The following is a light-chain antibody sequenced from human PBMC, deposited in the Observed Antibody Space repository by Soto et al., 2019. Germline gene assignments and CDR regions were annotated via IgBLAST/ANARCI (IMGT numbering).Light chain of an antibody. CDR1: SSNIGENY. V-gene: IGLV1-51*01. J-gene: IGLJ2*01. CDR3: GSWDNSLTAGV. CDR2: DNN. Sequence: QSVLTQPPSVSAAPGQKVTISCSGSSSNIGENYVSWYQQFPGTAPKLLIYDNNKPPSGIPDRFSGSKSGTSATLGITGLQTGDEAEYHCGSWDNSLTAGVFGGGTKLTVL.